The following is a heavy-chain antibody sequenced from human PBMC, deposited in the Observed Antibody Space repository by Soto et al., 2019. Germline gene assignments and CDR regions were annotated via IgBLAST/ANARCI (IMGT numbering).Heavy chain of an antibody. V-gene: IGHV4-30-2*01. CDR2: IYLDGTT. J-gene: IGHJ5*02. CDR1: SGSISSYTPS. D-gene: IGHD3-22*01. Sequence: QLQLQESGPGLVKPSQTLSLTCGVSSGSISSYTPSWNWIRQPPGKGLEWIGHIYLDGTTNYSPPLESRVTISIDRSKNQFSLKLISVTAADTAVYYCARGSDRSRYYEGFDEWGQGTLVTVSS. CDR3: ARGSDRSRYYEGFDE.